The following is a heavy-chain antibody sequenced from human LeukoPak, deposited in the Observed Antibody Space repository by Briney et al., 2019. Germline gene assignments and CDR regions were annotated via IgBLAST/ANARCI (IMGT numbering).Heavy chain of an antibody. D-gene: IGHD6-19*01. CDR3: ARGGWSNRYYGMDV. CDR2: INPNSGGT. J-gene: IGHJ6*02. Sequence: GASVKVSCKASGYTFTGYYMHWVRQAPGQGLEWMGWINPNSGGTNYAQKFQGWVTMTRDTSISTAYMELSRLRSDDTAVYYCARGGWSNRYYGMDVWAKGPRSPSP. CDR1: GYTFTGYY. V-gene: IGHV1-2*04.